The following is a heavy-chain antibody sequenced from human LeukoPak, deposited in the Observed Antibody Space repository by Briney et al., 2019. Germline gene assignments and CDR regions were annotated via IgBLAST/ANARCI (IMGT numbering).Heavy chain of an antibody. CDR1: GGTFSSYA. CDR2: IIPIFGTA. J-gene: IGHJ4*02. CDR3: ARERLYDFYYFDY. V-gene: IGHV1-69*06. D-gene: IGHD3/OR15-3a*01. Sequence: ASVKVSCKASGGTFSSYAISWVRQPPGQGLEWMGGIIPIFGTANYAQKFQGRVTITADKSTSTAYMELSSLRSEDTAVYYCARERLYDFYYFDYWGQGTLVTVSS.